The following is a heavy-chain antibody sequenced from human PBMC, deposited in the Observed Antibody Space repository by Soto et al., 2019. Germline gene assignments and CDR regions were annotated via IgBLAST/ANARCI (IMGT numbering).Heavy chain of an antibody. CDR3: ARDRAMYYDFWSGYYQQYNWFDP. CDR2: IIPIFGTA. CDR1: GGTFSSYA. D-gene: IGHD3-3*01. J-gene: IGHJ5*02. V-gene: IGHV1-69*13. Sequence: SVKVSCKASGGTFSSYAISWVRQAPGQGLEWMGGIIPIFGTANYAQKFQGRVTITADESTSTAYMELRSLRSDDTAVYYCARDRAMYYDFWSGYYQQYNWFDPWGQGTLVTVSS.